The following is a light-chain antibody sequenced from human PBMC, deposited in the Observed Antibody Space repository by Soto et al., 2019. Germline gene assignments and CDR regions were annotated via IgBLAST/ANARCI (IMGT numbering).Light chain of an antibody. V-gene: IGKV1-33*01. CDR1: QDISNY. J-gene: IGKJ4*01. Sequence: DIQMTKSPSSLSASVGDRVTITCQASQDISNYLNWYQQKPGKAPKLLIYDASNLETGVPSRFSGSGSGTDFTFTISSLQPEDIATYYCQQYDNLPLTFGGGTKL. CDR3: QQYDNLPLT. CDR2: DAS.